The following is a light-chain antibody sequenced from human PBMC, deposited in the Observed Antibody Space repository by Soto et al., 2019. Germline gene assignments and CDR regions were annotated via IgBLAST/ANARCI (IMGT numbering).Light chain of an antibody. V-gene: IGKV1-5*03. J-gene: IGKJ1*01. CDR2: KAS. CDR3: QHSNSYSEA. CDR1: QTIRSW. Sequence: DRQMAQSRYSVYGAVGDSVTITCRASQTIRSWLAWYQQKPGKAPKLLIYKASTLKSGVPSRFSGSGSGTEFTLTISSLQPDDFATYYCQHSNSYSEAFGQGTKWIS.